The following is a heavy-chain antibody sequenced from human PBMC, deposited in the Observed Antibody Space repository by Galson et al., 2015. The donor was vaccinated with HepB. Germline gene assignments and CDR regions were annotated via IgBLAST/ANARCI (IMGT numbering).Heavy chain of an antibody. V-gene: IGHV1-69*02. CDR1: GGTFSSYT. J-gene: IGHJ4*02. CDR3: ARSPRYSYGPGEFDY. D-gene: IGHD5-18*01. Sequence: SVKVSCKASGGTFSSYTISWVRQAPGQGLEWMGRIIPILGITNYAQKLQGRVTMTTDTSTSTAYMELRSLRSDDTAVYYCARSPRYSYGPGEFDYWGQGTLVTVSS. CDR2: IIPILGIT.